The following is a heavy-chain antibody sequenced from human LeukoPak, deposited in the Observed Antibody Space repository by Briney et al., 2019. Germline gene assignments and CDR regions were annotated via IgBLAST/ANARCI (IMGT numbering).Heavy chain of an antibody. CDR3: ARGDSRGSITMVRGVIINSVGMDA. CDR1: GFTFSSYD. Sequence: GGSLRLSCAASGFTFSSYDMHWVRQATGKGLEWVSAIGTAGDPYYPGSVKGRFTISRENAKNSLYLQMNSLRAGDTAVYYCARGDSRGSITMVRGVIINSVGMDAWGKGTTVTVSS. D-gene: IGHD3-10*01. V-gene: IGHV3-13*05. J-gene: IGHJ6*04. CDR2: IGTAGDP.